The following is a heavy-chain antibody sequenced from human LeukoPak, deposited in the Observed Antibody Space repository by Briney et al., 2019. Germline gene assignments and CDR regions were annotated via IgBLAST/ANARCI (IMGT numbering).Heavy chain of an antibody. CDR3: VGAGELDY. V-gene: IGHV1-2*02. D-gene: IGHD7-27*01. Sequence: ASVYVSCKASGYTFTDYYTNWVRHAPGQGLELMGGISPRSGGTNYAQEYPGRVTITSDTSITAAYMEPTILSSDDTTEYYGVGAGELDYWGQGTLVTVSS. J-gene: IGHJ4*02. CDR2: ISPRSGGT. CDR1: GYTFTDYY.